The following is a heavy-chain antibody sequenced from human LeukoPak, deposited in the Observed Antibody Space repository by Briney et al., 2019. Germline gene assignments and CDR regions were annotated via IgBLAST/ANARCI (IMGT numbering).Heavy chain of an antibody. CDR3: ARGARGYYVDY. J-gene: IGHJ4*02. V-gene: IGHV4-59*01. Sequence: SETLSLTCTVSGGSISSYYWSWIRQPPGKGLEWIGYIYYSGSTNYNPSLKSRVTMSVDTSKNQFSLKLSSVTAADTAVYYCARGARGYYVDYWGQGTLVTVSS. CDR2: IYYSGST. D-gene: IGHD3-10*01. CDR1: GGSISSYY.